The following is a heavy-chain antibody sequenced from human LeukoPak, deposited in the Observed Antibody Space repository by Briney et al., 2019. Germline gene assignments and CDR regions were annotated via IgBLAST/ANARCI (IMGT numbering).Heavy chain of an antibody. D-gene: IGHD6-13*01. CDR1: GGSISSYY. CDR2: IYYSGST. V-gene: IGHV4-59*01. Sequence: SETLSLTCTVSGGSISSYYWSWIRQPAGKGLEWIGYIYYSGSTYDNPSLKSRVTISLDTSKNQFSLKLSSVTAADTAVYYCARALTYSSSSVSAFDIWGQGTMVTVSS. J-gene: IGHJ3*02. CDR3: ARALTYSSSSVSAFDI.